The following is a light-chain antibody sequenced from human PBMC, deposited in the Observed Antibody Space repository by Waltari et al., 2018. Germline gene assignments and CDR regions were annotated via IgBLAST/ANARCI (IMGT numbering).Light chain of an antibody. CDR3: SSQSSDNVVL. CDR2: AVS. V-gene: IGLV2-14*03. Sequence: QSALTQPASVSGSPAPAITISCTGTTRDVGGYNSVSSCQDHPVQAPKDMIYAVSERTSWISERFSGSKSGNTASLTISELQAEDEADYYCSSQSSDNVVLFGGGTKLTVL. CDR1: TRDVGGYNS. J-gene: IGLJ2*01.